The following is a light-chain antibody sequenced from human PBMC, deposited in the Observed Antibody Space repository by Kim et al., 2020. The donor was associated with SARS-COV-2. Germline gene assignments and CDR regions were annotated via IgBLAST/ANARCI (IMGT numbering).Light chain of an antibody. CDR1: SRDVGGYNY. J-gene: IGLJ2*01. CDR3: CSYAGSSTSL. Sequence: GQSVTISWTGTSRDVGGYNYGSWYQQHPGKAPKLMICDVSKRPSGVPDRFSGSKSGNTASLTISGLQAEDEADYYCCSYAGSSTSLFGGGTQLTVL. V-gene: IGLV2-11*01. CDR2: DVS.